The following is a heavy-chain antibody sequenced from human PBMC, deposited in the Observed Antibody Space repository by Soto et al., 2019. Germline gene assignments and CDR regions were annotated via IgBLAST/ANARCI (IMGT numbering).Heavy chain of an antibody. CDR2: ISSRSSTI. D-gene: IGHD6-19*01. J-gene: IGHJ4*02. CDR1: GFSFSTYN. V-gene: IGHV3-48*02. Sequence: GGSLRLSCAASGFSFSTYNMNWVRQAPGRGLEWVPYISSRSSTIYHADSVKGRFTISRDNAKNSLYLQMDSLRDEDTAVYFCARAIAVGSTSLDYWGLGTRVTVSS. CDR3: ARAIAVGSTSLDY.